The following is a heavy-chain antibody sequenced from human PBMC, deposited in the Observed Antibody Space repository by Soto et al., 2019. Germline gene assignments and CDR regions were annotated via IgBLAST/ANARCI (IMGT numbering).Heavy chain of an antibody. CDR1: GGSISSGDYY. CDR3: ARALGSDILIENWFDP. J-gene: IGHJ5*02. CDR2: IYYSGST. Sequence: SETLSLTCTVSGGSISSGDYYWSWIRQPPGKGLEWIGYIYYSGSTYYNPSLKSRVTISVDTSKNQFSLKLSSVTAADTAVYYCARALGSDILIENWFDPWGQGTLVTVSS. V-gene: IGHV4-30-4*01. D-gene: IGHD3-9*01.